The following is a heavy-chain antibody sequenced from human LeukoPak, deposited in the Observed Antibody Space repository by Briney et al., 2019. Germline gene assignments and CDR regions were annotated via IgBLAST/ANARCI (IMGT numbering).Heavy chain of an antibody. J-gene: IGHJ3*02. CDR1: GGTFSSYA. D-gene: IGHD5-24*01. Sequence: ASVKVSCKASGGTFSSYAISWVRQAPGQGLEWMGGIIPIFGTANYAQKFQGRVTITADESTSTAYMELSSLRSEDTAVYYCARKRSSEMATDASWRAIDAFDIWGQGTMVTVSS. CDR3: ARKRSSEMATDASWRAIDAFDI. CDR2: IIPIFGTA. V-gene: IGHV1-69*01.